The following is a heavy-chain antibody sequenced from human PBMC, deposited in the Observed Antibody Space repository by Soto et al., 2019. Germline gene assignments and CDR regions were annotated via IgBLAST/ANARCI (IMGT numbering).Heavy chain of an antibody. D-gene: IGHD4-17*01. J-gene: IGHJ4*02. CDR3: ARGGGDYGDYLDY. V-gene: IGHV3-74*01. Sequence: ELQLVESGGGLVQPGGSLRLSCVASGFSFSTYWMHWVRQAPGKGLVWVSRINTAGTTTPYADSLTGRFTISTDNAKNTLYLQMNMLRAEETGVYSCARGGGDYGDYLDYWGQGALVTVSS. CDR2: INTAGTTT. CDR1: GFSFSTYW.